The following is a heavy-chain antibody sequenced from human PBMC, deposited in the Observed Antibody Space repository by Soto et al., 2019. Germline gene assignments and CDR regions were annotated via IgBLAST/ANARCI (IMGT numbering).Heavy chain of an antibody. CDR1: GGSISSGGYY. D-gene: IGHD3-10*01. J-gene: IGHJ6*02. V-gene: IGHV4-31*03. CDR2: IYYSGST. CDR3: ARYYYGSGSYYIHPDYYGMDV. Sequence: PSETLSLTCTVSGGSISSGGYYWSWIRQHPGKGLERIGYIYYSGSTYYNPSLKSRVTISVDTSKNQFSLKLSSVTAADTAVYYCARYYYGSGSYYIHPDYYGMDVWGQGTTVTVSS.